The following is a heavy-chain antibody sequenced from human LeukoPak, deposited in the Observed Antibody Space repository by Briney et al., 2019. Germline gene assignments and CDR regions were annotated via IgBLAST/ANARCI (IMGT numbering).Heavy chain of an antibody. J-gene: IGHJ4*02. Sequence: GGSLRLSCAASGFTFSSYGVHWVRQAPGKGLEWVAFIRYDGSNKYYADSVKGRFTISRDNSKNTLYLQMNSLRAEDTAVYYCAKAGESGYGYTYFDYWVEGTLATVSS. V-gene: IGHV3-30*02. CDR3: AKAGESGYGYTYFDY. CDR2: IRYDGSNK. CDR1: GFTFSSYG. D-gene: IGHD3-22*01.